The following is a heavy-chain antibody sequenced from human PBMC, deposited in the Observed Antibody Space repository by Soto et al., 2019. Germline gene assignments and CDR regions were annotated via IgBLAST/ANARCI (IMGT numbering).Heavy chain of an antibody. D-gene: IGHD5-12*01. V-gene: IGHV1-18*01. CDR3: ARRRGYSGYDPYHDAFDI. CDR1: GYTFTSYG. J-gene: IGHJ3*02. CDR2: ISAYNGNT. Sequence: ASVKVSCKASGYTFTSYGISWVRQAPGQGLEWMGWISAYNGNTNYAQKLQGRVTMTTDTSTSTAYMELRSLRSDDTAVYYCARRRGYSGYDPYHDAFDIWGQGTMVTVSS.